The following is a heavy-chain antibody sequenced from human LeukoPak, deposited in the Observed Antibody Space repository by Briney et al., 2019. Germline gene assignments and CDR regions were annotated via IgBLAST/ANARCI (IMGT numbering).Heavy chain of an antibody. V-gene: IGHV1-46*01. CDR1: GYTFATYY. D-gene: IGHD3-16*01. CDR3: VREKDGGTYY. CDR2: FKPNTRTA. Sequence: GASVKVSCKASGYTFATYYLHWVRQAPGQGLEWMGTFKPNTRTAHQGLGFRDRVSMTGDMSTSTVSIELNSLRSEDTAVYYCVREKDGGTYYWGQGTLVTVST. J-gene: IGHJ4*01.